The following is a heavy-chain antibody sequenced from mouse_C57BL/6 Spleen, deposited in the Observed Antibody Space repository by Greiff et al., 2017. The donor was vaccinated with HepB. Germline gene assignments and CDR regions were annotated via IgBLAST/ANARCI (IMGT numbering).Heavy chain of an antibody. CDR3: TRAMAHYYAMDY. Sequence: EVQGVESGEGLVKPGGSLKLSCAASGFTFSSYAMSWVRQTPEKRLEWVAYISSGGDYIYYADTVKGRFTISRDNARNTLYLQMSSLTSEDTAMYYCTRAMAHYYAMDYWGQGTSVTVSS. V-gene: IGHV5-9-1*02. CDR2: ISSGGDYI. D-gene: IGHD1-1*02. CDR1: GFTFSSYA. J-gene: IGHJ4*01.